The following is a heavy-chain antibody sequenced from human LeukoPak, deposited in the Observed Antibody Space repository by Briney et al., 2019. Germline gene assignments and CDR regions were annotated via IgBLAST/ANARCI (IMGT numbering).Heavy chain of an antibody. Sequence: ASVKVSCKASGYTFTGYYMHWVRQAPGQGLEWMGWINPNSGGTNYAQKFQGRVTMTRDTSISTAYMELSRLRSDDTAVYYCAGGDTAMVPIIFDYWGQGTLVTVSS. CDR3: AGGDTAMVPIIFDY. CDR2: INPNSGGT. D-gene: IGHD5-18*01. J-gene: IGHJ4*02. CDR1: GYTFTGYY. V-gene: IGHV1-2*02.